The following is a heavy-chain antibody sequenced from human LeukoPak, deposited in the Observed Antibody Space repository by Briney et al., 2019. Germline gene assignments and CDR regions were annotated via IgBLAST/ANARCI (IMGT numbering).Heavy chain of an antibody. D-gene: IGHD2-2*01. CDR3: ASLPTGVPAADAFDI. CDR1: GFTFSSYE. CDR2: ISSSGSTI. V-gene: IGHV3-48*03. J-gene: IGHJ3*02. Sequence: PGGSLRLSCSAAGFTFSSYEINWLRQAPGKDLESVSYISSSGSTIYYADSVKCLFIISRDNAKNSLYLQMNSLRAEDTAVYYCASLPTGVPAADAFDIWGQGTMVTVSS.